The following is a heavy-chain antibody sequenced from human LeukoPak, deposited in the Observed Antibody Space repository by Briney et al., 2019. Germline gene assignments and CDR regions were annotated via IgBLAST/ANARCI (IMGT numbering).Heavy chain of an antibody. J-gene: IGHJ5*02. CDR1: GFTFSSYW. Sequence: GSLRLSCAASGFTFSSYWMNWVRQAPGKGLEWIGSIYDSGSTYYNPSLKSRVTISVDTSKNQFSLKLNSVTAADTAVYYCARHYGPWGQGTLVTVSS. D-gene: IGHD3-10*01. V-gene: IGHV4-39*01. CDR3: ARHYGP. CDR2: IYDSGST.